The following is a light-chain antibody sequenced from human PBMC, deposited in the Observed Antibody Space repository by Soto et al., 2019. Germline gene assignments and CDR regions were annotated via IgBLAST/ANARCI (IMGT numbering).Light chain of an antibody. J-gene: IGKJ1*01. Sequence: DLQMTQSPPSLSASVGDRVTITCRASQSIFRSLNWYQKKPGKAPKLLLYAASNLQSGPPSRFSGSESGTDFILTISSLQPEDFATYYCQQIYAAPVTFGQGTKVEIK. CDR3: QQIYAAPVT. CDR1: QSIFRS. CDR2: AAS. V-gene: IGKV1-39*01.